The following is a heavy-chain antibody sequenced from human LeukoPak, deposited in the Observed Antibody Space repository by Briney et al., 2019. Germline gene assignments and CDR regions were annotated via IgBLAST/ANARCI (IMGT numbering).Heavy chain of an antibody. Sequence: GASVKVSCKASGYTFTSYGISWVRQAPGQGLEWMGWISAYNGNTNYAQKLQGRVTMTTDTSTSTAYMELRSLRSDDTAVYYCARDYAPYSSSWYGYFQHWGQGTLVTVSS. V-gene: IGHV1-18*01. D-gene: IGHD6-13*01. CDR1: GYTFTSYG. J-gene: IGHJ1*01. CDR2: ISAYNGNT. CDR3: ARDYAPYSSSWYGYFQH.